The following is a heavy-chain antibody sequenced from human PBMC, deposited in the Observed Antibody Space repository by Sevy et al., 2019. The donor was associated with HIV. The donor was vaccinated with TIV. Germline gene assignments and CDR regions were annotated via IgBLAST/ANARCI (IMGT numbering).Heavy chain of an antibody. V-gene: IGHV3-48*02. D-gene: IGHD1-26*01. CDR1: GFTFSSYS. Sequence: GGSLRLSCAASGFTFSSYSMNWVRQAPGKGLEWVSYISSSSSTIYYADSVKGRFTISRDNAKNSLYLQMNSLRDEDTAVYYCADGLVGATWGAFDIWGQGTMVTVSS. J-gene: IGHJ3*02. CDR3: ADGLVGATWGAFDI. CDR2: ISSSSSTI.